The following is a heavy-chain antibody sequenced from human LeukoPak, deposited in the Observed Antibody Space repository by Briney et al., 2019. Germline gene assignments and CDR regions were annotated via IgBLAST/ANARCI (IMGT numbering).Heavy chain of an antibody. J-gene: IGHJ2*01. CDR2: INHSGST. D-gene: IGHD1-26*01. CDR3: ASGLPPDQEWELRYFDL. CDR1: GGSFSGYY. Sequence: SETLTLTCAVYGGSFSGYYWSWIRQPPGKGLEWIGEINHSGSTNYNPSLKSRVTISVDTSKNQFSLKLSSVTAADTAVYYCASGLPPDQEWELRYFDLWGRGTLVTVSS. V-gene: IGHV4-34*01.